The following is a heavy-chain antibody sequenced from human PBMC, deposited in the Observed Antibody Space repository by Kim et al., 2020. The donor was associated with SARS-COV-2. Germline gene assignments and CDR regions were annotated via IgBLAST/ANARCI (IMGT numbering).Heavy chain of an antibody. CDR3: ARARYTQGTTPTDY. CDR1: GFTFSSYS. Sequence: GGSLRLSCAASGFTFSSYSMNWVRQAPGKGLEWVSSISSSSSYIYYADSVKGRFTISRDNAKNSLYLQMNSLRAEDTAVYYCARARYTQGTTPTDYWGQGTLVTVSS. D-gene: IGHD3-16*02. J-gene: IGHJ4*02. V-gene: IGHV3-21*01. CDR2: ISSSSSYI.